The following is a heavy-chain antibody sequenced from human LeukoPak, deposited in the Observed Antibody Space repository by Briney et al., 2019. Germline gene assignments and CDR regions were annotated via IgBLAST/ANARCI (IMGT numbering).Heavy chain of an antibody. Sequence: ASVKVSCKASGYTFIGYYMHWVRQAPGQGLEWMGWINPNSGGTNYAQKIQGRVTMTRDTSIRTAYMELSRLRSDDTAVYYCARVLFYSSGNKSNRVDYWGQGTLVTVSS. CDR2: INPNSGGT. V-gene: IGHV1-2*02. CDR3: ARVLFYSSGNKSNRVDY. D-gene: IGHD6-19*01. J-gene: IGHJ4*02. CDR1: GYTFIGYY.